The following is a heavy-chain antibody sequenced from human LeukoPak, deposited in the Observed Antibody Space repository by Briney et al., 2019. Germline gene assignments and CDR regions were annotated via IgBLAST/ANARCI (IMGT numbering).Heavy chain of an antibody. CDR3: AKSGYSSGWRADDAFDF. D-gene: IGHD6-19*01. Sequence: GGSLRLSCAASGFTFSSYAMSWVRQAPGKGLQWVSAVSGRGGSTYYADSVNGRFTISRDNSKNTLYLQVNSLRAEDTAVYYCAKSGYSSGWRADDAFDFWGQGTMVTVSS. V-gene: IGHV3-23*01. CDR1: GFTFSSYA. CDR2: VSGRGGST. J-gene: IGHJ3*01.